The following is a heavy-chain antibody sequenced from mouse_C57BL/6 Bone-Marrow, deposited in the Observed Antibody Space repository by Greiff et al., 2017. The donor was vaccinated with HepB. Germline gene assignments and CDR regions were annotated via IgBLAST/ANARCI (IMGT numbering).Heavy chain of an antibody. D-gene: IGHD2-5*01. J-gene: IGHJ1*03. CDR2: IYPGSGNT. V-gene: IGHV1-76*01. CDR1: GYTFTDYY. Sequence: VQGVESGAELVRPGASVKLSCKASGYTFTDYYINWVKQRPGQGLEWIARIYPGSGNTYYNEKFKGKATLTAEKSSSTAYMQLSSLTSEDSAVYFCARRSNLRRGYFDVWGTGTTVTVSS. CDR3: ARRSNLRRGYFDV.